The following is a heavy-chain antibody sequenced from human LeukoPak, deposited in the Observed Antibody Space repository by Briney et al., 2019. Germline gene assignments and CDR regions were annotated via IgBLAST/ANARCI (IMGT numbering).Heavy chain of an antibody. Sequence: SETLSLTCSVSGGSISSYYWSWIRQPPGKGQEWIGYIYYSGSTNYNPSLKSRVTISVDTSKNQFSLKLSSVTAADTAVYYCARDTAGWYGGFDPWGQGTLVTLSS. V-gene: IGHV4-59*01. J-gene: IGHJ5*02. CDR1: GGSISSYY. D-gene: IGHD6-19*01. CDR2: IYYSGST. CDR3: ARDTAGWYGGFDP.